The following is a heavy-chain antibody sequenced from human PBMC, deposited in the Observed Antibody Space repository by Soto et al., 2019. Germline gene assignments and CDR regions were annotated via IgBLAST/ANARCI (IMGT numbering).Heavy chain of an antibody. D-gene: IGHD5-18*01. CDR1: GGSISSGGYY. V-gene: IGHV4-61*08. CDR2: IYYSGST. Sequence: SETLSLTCAVSGGSISSGGYYWSWIRQPPGKGLEWIGYIYYSGSTNYNPSLKSRVTISVDTSKNQFSLKLSSVTAADTAVYYCARGGYVDTAMVKAGDLDYWGQGTLVTVSS. CDR3: ARGGYVDTAMVKAGDLDY. J-gene: IGHJ4*02.